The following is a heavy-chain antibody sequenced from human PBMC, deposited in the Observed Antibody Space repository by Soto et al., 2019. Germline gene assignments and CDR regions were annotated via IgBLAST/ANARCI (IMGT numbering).Heavy chain of an antibody. D-gene: IGHD5-18*01. Sequence: QVQLVQSGAEVKKPGASVRVSCKASGYTFRDFYIQWVRQAPGQGLEWMGWINPNNGGTNYAQQFQGRVTMTRDTAISTAYMQLSRPRSDDTAVYYRARSGYTYGRGPWSFDTCGQGTLVTVSS. J-gene: IGHJ5*02. CDR1: GYTFRDFY. CDR2: INPNNGGT. V-gene: IGHV1-2*02. CDR3: ARSGYTYGRGPWSFDT.